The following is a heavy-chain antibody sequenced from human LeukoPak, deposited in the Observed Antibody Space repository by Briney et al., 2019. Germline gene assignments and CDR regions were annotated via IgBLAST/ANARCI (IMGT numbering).Heavy chain of an antibody. J-gene: IGHJ4*02. V-gene: IGHV4-61*01. CDR3: ARVGIAVASPFFDY. Sequence: SETLSLTCTVSGGSISSGSYYWTWIRQPPGKGLEWIGYIYYSGTTNYNPSLKSRDTISVDTSKNQFSLKLGSVTAADTAVYYCARVGIAVASPFFDYWGQGTLVTVSS. D-gene: IGHD6-19*01. CDR2: IYYSGTT. CDR1: GGSISSGSYY.